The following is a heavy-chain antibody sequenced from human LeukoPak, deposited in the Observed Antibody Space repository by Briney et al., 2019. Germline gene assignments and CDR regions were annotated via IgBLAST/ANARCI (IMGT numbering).Heavy chain of an antibody. CDR2: ITGNHGAT. CDR1: GFTFTNFA. V-gene: IGHV3-23*01. CDR3: TKDPNGDYVGAFDP. J-gene: IGHJ5*02. D-gene: IGHD4-17*01. Sequence: GGSLRLSCAASGFTFTNFAMMWVRQAPGKGLEWVSSITGNHGATYNINSVRGRFTISRDNSQNTLYLQMNSLRAEDTAVYYCTKDPNGDYVGAFDPWGQGTVVTVSS.